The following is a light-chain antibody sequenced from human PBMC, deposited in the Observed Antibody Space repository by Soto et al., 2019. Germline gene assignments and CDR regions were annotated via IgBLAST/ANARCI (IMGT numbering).Light chain of an antibody. J-gene: IGKJ1*01. Sequence: EIVLTQSPGTLSLSPGERATLSCRASQIVSSSYLAWYQQKPGQAPRLLIYGASSRATGIPDRFSGSGSGTDFTLTISRLEPEDFAVYYCQQYGSSPRTFGQGTKVKIK. CDR3: QQYGSSPRT. CDR2: GAS. V-gene: IGKV3-20*01. CDR1: QIVSSSY.